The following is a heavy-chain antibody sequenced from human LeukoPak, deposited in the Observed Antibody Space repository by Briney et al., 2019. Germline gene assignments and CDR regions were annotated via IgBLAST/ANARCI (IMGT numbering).Heavy chain of an antibody. Sequence: GGSLRLSCAASGFTFSSYSMNWVRQAPGKGLEWVSYISSSSSTIYYADSVKGRFTISRDNAKNSLYLQMNSLRAEDTAVYYCARDSGYDSSGYYPPDAFDIWGQGTMVTVSS. CDR3: ARDSGYDSSGYYPPDAFDI. CDR2: ISSSSSTI. D-gene: IGHD3-22*01. J-gene: IGHJ3*02. V-gene: IGHV3-48*01. CDR1: GFTFSSYS.